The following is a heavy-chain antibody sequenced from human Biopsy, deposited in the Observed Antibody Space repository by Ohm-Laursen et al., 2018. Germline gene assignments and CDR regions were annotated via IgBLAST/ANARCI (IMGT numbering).Heavy chain of an antibody. Sequence: SLRLSCTASGFTFHDYSMHWVRQAPEKGLEWVAGISYNGGDIGYGDSVRGRFTISRDNAKKSLSLQLHSLRLEDTALYYCAKGRSSMTDAFNMWGQGTMVIVSS. CDR3: AKGRSSMTDAFNM. CDR1: GFTFHDYS. J-gene: IGHJ3*02. V-gene: IGHV3-9*01. D-gene: IGHD3-16*02. CDR2: ISYNGGDI.